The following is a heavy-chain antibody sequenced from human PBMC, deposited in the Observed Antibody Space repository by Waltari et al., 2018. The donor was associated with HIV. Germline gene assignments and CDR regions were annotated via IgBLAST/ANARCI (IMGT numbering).Heavy chain of an antibody. V-gene: IGHV4-4*08. CDR1: GGSIGSYW. Sequence: QVQLQESGPGVVKSSEALSLHCSVSGGSIGSYWLNWVRQPPGKGLQWIGYLYDNGRTIYNPSLRSRVTISSAASGKQFSLKLNSVTAADTAIYYCATGGARGMDIWGHGTTVTVSS. CDR2: LYDNGRT. J-gene: IGHJ6*02. CDR3: ATGGARGMDI.